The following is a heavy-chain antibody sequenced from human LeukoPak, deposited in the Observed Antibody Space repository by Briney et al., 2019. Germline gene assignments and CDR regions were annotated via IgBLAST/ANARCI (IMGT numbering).Heavy chain of an antibody. V-gene: IGHV3-21*04. J-gene: IGHJ3*02. CDR1: GFTFSSYS. D-gene: IGHD5-24*01. CDR2: ISSSSSYI. Sequence: PGGSLRLSCAASGFTFSSYSMNWVRQAPGKGLEWVSSISSSSSYIYYADSVKGRFTISRDNSKNTLYLVMNSLRVDDTAVYYCAKAVDLATISVDIWGQGTMVTVSS. CDR3: AKAVDLATISVDI.